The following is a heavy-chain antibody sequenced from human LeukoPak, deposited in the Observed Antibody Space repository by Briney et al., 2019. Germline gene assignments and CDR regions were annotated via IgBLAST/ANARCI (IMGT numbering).Heavy chain of an antibody. J-gene: IGHJ6*04. CDR2: IIPIFGTA. Sequence: SVKVSCKASGGTFSSYAISWVRQAPGQGLEWMGGIIPIFGTANYAQKFQGRVTITADESTSTAYMELSSLRSEDTAVYYCARDFIPAAVSDYYYGMDVWGKGTTVTVSS. CDR3: ARDFIPAAVSDYYYGMDV. V-gene: IGHV1-69*13. CDR1: GGTFSSYA. D-gene: IGHD2-2*01.